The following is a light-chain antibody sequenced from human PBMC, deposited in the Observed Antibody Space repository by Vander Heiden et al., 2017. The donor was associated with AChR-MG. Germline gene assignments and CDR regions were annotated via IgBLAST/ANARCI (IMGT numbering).Light chain of an antibody. CDR2: VDSDGSH. Sequence: VLTQSPSASASLGASVKLTCTLSSAHSSYAIAWHQKQPETGPRYLMKVDSDGSHSKGDGIPDRFSGSSSGAERYLIISSLQSEDEADYYCQTWGTDIPYVFGTGTKVTVL. CDR1: SAHSSYA. CDR3: QTWGTDIPYV. J-gene: IGLJ1*01. V-gene: IGLV4-69*01.